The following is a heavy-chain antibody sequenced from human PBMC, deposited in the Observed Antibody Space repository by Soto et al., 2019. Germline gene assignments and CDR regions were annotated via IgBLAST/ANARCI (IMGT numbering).Heavy chain of an antibody. J-gene: IGHJ4*02. CDR3: ASSNYDILTGYYPFDY. CDR1: GFTFSSYE. Sequence: SLRLSCAAAGFTFSSYEMNWVRQAPGKGLEWVSYISSSGSTIYYADSVKGRFTISRDNAKNSLYLQMNSLRAEDTAVYYCASSNYDILTGYYPFDYWGQGTLVTASS. CDR2: ISSSGSTI. D-gene: IGHD3-9*01. V-gene: IGHV3-48*03.